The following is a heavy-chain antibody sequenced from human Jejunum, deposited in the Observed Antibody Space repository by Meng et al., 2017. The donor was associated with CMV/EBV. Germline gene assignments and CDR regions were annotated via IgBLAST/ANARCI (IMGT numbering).Heavy chain of an antibody. D-gene: IGHD3-3*01. CDR3: ARKTPYYDFWSGNQNYYYYGMDV. J-gene: IGHJ6*02. V-gene: IGHV3-66*02. CDR2: IYSGGDT. Sequence: MNWVRQAPGKGLEWVSVIYSGGDTHYTDSVKGRFTISRDNSKNTLYLQMNSLRAEDTAVYYCARKTPYYDFWSGNQNYYYYGMDVWGQGTTVTSP.